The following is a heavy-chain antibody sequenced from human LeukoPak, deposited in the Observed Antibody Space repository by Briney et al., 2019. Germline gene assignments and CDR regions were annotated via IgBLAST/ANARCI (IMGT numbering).Heavy chain of an antibody. J-gene: IGHJ4*02. CDR2: ISRRSIYI. CDR3: ARDSCTSTICPHQTHFDY. CDR1: GFTFSSYW. V-gene: IGHV3-21*01. Sequence: RTGGSLRLSCAASGFTFSSYWMSWVRQAPGKGLEWVSSISRRSIYIHYADSVKGRFGISRDNAKNSLYLQINSLRVEDTAVYYCARDSCTSTICPHQTHFDYWGQGTLVTVSS. D-gene: IGHD2-2*01.